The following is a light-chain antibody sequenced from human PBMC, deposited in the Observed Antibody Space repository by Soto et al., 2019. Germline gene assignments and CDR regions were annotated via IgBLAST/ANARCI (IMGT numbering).Light chain of an antibody. J-gene: IGKJ1*01. V-gene: IGKV3-20*01. CDR1: QPVGTTY. Sequence: QSSHRLSLGARGRTTHTCRASQPVGTTYLAWYQHKPGQAPRLLIYGASTRATGIPDRFSGSRSGTDFTLTISGLAPEDIPSYYCQLYGSWRWTFGQGTKVDIK. CDR3: QLYGSWRWT. CDR2: GAS.